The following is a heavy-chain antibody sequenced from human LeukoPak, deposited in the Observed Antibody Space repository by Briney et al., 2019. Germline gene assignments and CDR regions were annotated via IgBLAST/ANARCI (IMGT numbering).Heavy chain of an antibody. CDR2: IKQDGSEK. J-gene: IGHJ4*02. CDR3: ARERASGWYFDY. D-gene: IGHD6-19*01. CDR1: GFTFSSYL. V-gene: IGHV3-7*01. Sequence: GGSLRLSCAASGFTFSSYLMSWVRQAPGKGLEWVANIKQDGSEKYYVDSVKGRFTISRDNAKNSLYLQMNSLRAEDTAVYYCARERASGWYFDYWGQGTLVTVSS.